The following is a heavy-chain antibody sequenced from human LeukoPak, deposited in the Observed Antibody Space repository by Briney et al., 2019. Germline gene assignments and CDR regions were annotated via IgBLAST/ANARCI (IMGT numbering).Heavy chain of an antibody. D-gene: IGHD2-2*01. CDR3: AKEYFMGSTSTSRPLDY. CDR1: GFTFSSYA. Sequence: GWSLTLSCAASGFTFSSYAMTWLRKPPGKGLDGVSGISGSGGSTYYAESVKGRFTISRDISKNALYLQMNSLRAEDTAVYYCAKEYFMGSTSTSRPLDYWGQGTLVTVSS. CDR2: ISGSGGST. J-gene: IGHJ4*02. V-gene: IGHV3-23*01.